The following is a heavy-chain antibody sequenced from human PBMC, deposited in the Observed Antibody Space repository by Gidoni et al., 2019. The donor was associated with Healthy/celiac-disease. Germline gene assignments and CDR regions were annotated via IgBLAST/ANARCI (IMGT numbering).Heavy chain of an antibody. CDR3: AKDNFPGRQQWLGTGGYYYYYGMDV. Sequence: EVQLVESGGGLVQPGRSLRLSCAASGFTFDDYAMHWVRQAPGKGLEWVSGISCNSGSIGYADSVKGRFTISRDNAKNSLYLQMNSLRAEDTALYYCAKDNFPGRQQWLGTGGYYYYYGMDVWGQGTTVTVSS. D-gene: IGHD6-19*01. CDR1: GFTFDDYA. J-gene: IGHJ6*02. V-gene: IGHV3-9*01. CDR2: ISCNSGSI.